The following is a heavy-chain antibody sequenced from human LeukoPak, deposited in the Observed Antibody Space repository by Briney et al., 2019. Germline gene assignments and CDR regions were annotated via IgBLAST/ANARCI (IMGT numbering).Heavy chain of an antibody. Sequence: PSETLSLTCAVYGGSFSGYYWSWIRQPPGKGLEWIGEINHSGSTNYNPSLKSRVTISVDTSKNQFSLKLSSVTAADTAVYHCAITYGYYYYYYYGMDVWGQGTTVTVSS. CDR2: INHSGST. J-gene: IGHJ6*02. V-gene: IGHV4-34*01. CDR1: GGSFSGYY. D-gene: IGHD3-22*01. CDR3: AITYGYYYYYYYGMDV.